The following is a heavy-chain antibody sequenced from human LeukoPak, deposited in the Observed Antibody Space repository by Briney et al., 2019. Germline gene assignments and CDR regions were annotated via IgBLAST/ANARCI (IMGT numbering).Heavy chain of an antibody. D-gene: IGHD3-3*01. CDR3: ARALLRLSFYGMDV. J-gene: IGHJ6*02. CDR2: IYYSGST. CDR1: GGSISSYY. V-gene: IGHV4-59*01. Sequence: PSETLSLTCTVSGGSISSYYWSWIRQPPGKGLEWIGYIYYSGSTNYNPSLKSRVTISVDTSRNQFSLKLSSVTAADTAVYYCARALLRLSFYGMDVWGQGTTVTVSS.